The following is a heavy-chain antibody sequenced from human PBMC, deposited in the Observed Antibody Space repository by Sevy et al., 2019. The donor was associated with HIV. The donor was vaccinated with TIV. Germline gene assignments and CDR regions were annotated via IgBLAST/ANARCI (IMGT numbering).Heavy chain of an antibody. D-gene: IGHD3-10*01. CDR3: ARVVGYVSGKYYKYYCDLDV. Sequence: GESLKISCTASGFSFNSFDMNWVRQAPGKGLEWVASISSVRTIIYYGDSVSGRFSISRDNVKKSLYLQMNSLRVEVTAVYYCARVVGYVSGKYYKYYCDLDVWGQGTAVTVSS. V-gene: IGHV3-21*01. CDR1: GFSFNSFD. CDR2: ISSVRTII. J-gene: IGHJ6*02.